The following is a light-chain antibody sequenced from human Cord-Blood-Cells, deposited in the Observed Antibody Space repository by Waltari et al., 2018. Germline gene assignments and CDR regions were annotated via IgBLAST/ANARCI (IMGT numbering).Light chain of an antibody. J-gene: IGKJ2*01. CDR2: GAS. CDR1: HSVSSSY. V-gene: IGKV3-20*01. Sequence: EIVLTQSPGTLSLSPGERATLSCRASHSVSSSYLAWYQQKPGQATRLLIYGASSRATGIPDRFSGSGSGTDFTLTISRLEPEDFAVYYCQQYGSSPYTFGQGTKLEIK. CDR3: QQYGSSPYT.